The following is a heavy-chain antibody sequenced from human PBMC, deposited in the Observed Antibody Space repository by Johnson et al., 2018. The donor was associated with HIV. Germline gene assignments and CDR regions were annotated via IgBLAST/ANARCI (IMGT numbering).Heavy chain of an antibody. D-gene: IGHD3-16*01. V-gene: IGHV3-11*04. CDR2: ISSSTNTI. CDR1: GFTFSDYY. J-gene: IGHJ3*01. Sequence: QVQLVDSGGGLVKPGGSLRLSCAASGFTFSDYYMSWIRQAPGKGLEWVSYISSSTNTIYYADSVKGRFRISRDSAKNSLALQMNSLRAEDTAVYYCVRDAFDYRDASGRFGGAGFDLWGQGTVVTVSS. CDR3: VRDAFDYRDASGRFGGAGFDL.